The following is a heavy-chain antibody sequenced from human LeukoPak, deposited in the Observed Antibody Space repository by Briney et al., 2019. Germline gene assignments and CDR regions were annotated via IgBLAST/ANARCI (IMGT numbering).Heavy chain of an antibody. Sequence: GGSLRLSCAASGFSVSSNYMTWVRQAPGKGLEWVSVIHSGGRAYYADSVKGRFTTSRDNSKNTLYLQMNSLRAEDTAAYYCASERGVWELRFWFDPWGQGTLVTVSP. CDR2: IHSGGRA. CDR1: GFSVSSNY. CDR3: ASERGVWELRFWFDP. J-gene: IGHJ5*02. V-gene: IGHV3-66*02. D-gene: IGHD1-26*01.